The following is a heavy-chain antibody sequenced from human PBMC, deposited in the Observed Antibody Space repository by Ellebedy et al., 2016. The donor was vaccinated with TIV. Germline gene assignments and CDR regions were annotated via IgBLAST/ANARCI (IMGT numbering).Heavy chain of an antibody. CDR2: ILYSGST. CDR1: GGSVSSGSYH. D-gene: IGHD1-1*01. J-gene: IGHJ4*02. Sequence: SETLSLTXTISGGSVSSGSYHWAWIRQPPGKGREWIGTILYSGSTNYNPSLRSRVTMSVDTAKNQFSLKVNSVTAADTAVYFCATYRAGAGGTGYWGQGTLATVSS. V-gene: IGHV4-61*01. CDR3: ATYRAGAGGTGY.